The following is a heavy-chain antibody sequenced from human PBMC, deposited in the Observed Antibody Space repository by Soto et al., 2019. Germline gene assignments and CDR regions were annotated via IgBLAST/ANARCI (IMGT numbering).Heavy chain of an antibody. CDR2: ISSSSKT. CDR1: GFTFSSYS. J-gene: IGHJ4*02. Sequence: EVPLVESGGGLVKPGGSLRLSCAASGFTFSSYSMNWVRQAPGKGLEWVSSISSSSKTYYADSVKGRFTISRDNAKNSLYLQMNSLRAEDTAVYYCARDSALDYWGQGTLVTVSS. V-gene: IGHV3-21*02. CDR3: ARDSALDY.